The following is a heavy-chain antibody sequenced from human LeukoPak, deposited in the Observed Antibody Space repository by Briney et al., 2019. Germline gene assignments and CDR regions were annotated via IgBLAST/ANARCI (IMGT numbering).Heavy chain of an antibody. D-gene: IGHD3-10*01. J-gene: IGHJ4*02. CDR2: ISSGGGKI. Sequence: PGGSLRLSCAASGFTFNSYDMNWVRQAPGKGLEWVSYISSGGGKIHYADSVQGRFTISRDNAKNSLSLQMDSLRAEDTAVYYCARAFRTTGSGYTFDYWGQGTLVTVPS. CDR3: ARAFRTTGSGYTFDY. CDR1: GFTFNSYD. V-gene: IGHV3-48*03.